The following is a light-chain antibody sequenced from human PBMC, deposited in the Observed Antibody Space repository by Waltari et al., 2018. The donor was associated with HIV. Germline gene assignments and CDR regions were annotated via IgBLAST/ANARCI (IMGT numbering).Light chain of an antibody. CDR2: QDT. V-gene: IGLV3-25*03. CDR1: ALPKNY. J-gene: IGLJ2*01. CDR3: QSAHNSDVI. Sequence: SYELPQTPSVSLPPGQTAKIMCSGDALPKNYVYLYQQKAGQAPVMIIFQDTKRPSDIPARFSASSAGTTATLTISGVQAEDEADYFCQSAHNSDVIFGGGTKLTVL.